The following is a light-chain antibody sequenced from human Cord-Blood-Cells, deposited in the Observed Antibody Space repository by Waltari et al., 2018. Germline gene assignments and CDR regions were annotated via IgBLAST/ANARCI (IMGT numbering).Light chain of an antibody. V-gene: IGKV1-39*01. CDR2: AAS. CDR3: QQSDSTPFT. CDR1: QSISSY. J-gene: IGKJ3*01. Sequence: DIQMTQSPSSLSASVGDRVTITCRASQSISSYLNWYQQKPGKAPKLLIYAASSLQSGVPSRFSGSGSGTDFTLTISSLQPGDVATYYCQQSDSTPFTFGPGTKVDIK.